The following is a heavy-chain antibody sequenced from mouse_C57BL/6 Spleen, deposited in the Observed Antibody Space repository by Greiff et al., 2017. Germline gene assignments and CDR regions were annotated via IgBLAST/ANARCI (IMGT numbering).Heavy chain of an antibody. CDR3: AREGMDYDLAWFAY. J-gene: IGHJ3*01. D-gene: IGHD2-4*01. V-gene: IGHV1-26*01. CDR1: GYTFTDYY. Sequence: EVQLQQSGPELVKPGASVKISCKASGYTFTDYYMNWVKQSHGKSLEWIGDINPNNGGTSYNQKFKGKATLTVDKSSSTAYMELRSLTSEDSAVYYCAREGMDYDLAWFAYWGQGTLVTVSA. CDR2: INPNNGGT.